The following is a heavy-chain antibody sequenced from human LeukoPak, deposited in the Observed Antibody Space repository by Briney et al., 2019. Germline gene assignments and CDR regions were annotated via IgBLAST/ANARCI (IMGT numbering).Heavy chain of an antibody. CDR2: IYYSGST. CDR3: ARDARRITMVRGVMDYGMDV. CDR1: GGSISSGGYY. V-gene: IGHV4-31*03. Sequence: SETLSLTCTVSGGSISSGGYYWNWIRQHPGKGLEWIGYIYYSGSTYYNPSLKSRVTISVDTSKNQFSLKLSSVAAADTAVYYCARDARRITMVRGVMDYGMDVWSQGTTVTVSS. J-gene: IGHJ6*02. D-gene: IGHD3-10*01.